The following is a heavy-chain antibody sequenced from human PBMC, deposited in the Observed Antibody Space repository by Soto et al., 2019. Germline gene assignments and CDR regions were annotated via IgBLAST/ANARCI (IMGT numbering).Heavy chain of an antibody. V-gene: IGHV1-69*08. D-gene: IGHD2-15*01. J-gene: IGHJ3*02. CDR3: ARDIEYESGDPFEI. CDR2: IIPILGVA. CDR1: GGTFSSYT. Sequence: QVQLVQSGAEVKEPGSSVKVSCKASGGTFSSYTFTWVRQAPGQGLEWLGRIIPILGVANYAQNFQGRVTITADESTNTAYMELSSLRSEDTAVYYCARDIEYESGDPFEIWGQGTMVTVSS.